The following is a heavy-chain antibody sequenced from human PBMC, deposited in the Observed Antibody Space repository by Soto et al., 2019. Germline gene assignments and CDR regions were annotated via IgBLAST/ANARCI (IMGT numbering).Heavy chain of an antibody. CDR1: GGSISNSNW. Sequence: SETLSLTCAVFGGSISNSNWWTWVRQPPGKGLDWIGEIFHSGSTNYNSSLMGRVTISVDKANNQFSLKLSSVTAADTAVYYCAHRPIVGAAIWGQGTLVTAPQ. CDR2: IFHSGST. V-gene: IGHV4-4*02. D-gene: IGHD1-26*01. CDR3: AHRPIVGAAI. J-gene: IGHJ4*02.